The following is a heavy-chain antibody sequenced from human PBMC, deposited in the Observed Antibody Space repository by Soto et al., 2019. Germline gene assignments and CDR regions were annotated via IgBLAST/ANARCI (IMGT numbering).Heavy chain of an antibody. D-gene: IGHD2-2*01. CDR2: ISGFNGNT. V-gene: IGHV1-18*04. CDR3: ARAARYCSTTSCFAFFYWFDP. J-gene: IGHJ5*02. Sequence: ASVKVSCKALSFTFTTYGFSWVRQAPGQGLEWMGWISGFNGNTNYARKFQGRVTMTRDTSTSTVYMEMRSLTSDDTAMYYCARAARYCSTTSCFAFFYWFDPWGQGTQVTV. CDR1: SFTFTTYG.